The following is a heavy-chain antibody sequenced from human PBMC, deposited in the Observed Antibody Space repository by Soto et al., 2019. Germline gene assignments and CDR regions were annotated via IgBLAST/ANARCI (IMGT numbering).Heavy chain of an antibody. CDR3: ASDATLGPISFLLYY. Sequence: WGSLRLSCAASVFTFSRYGMHWVCQAPGKGLEWVAVIWYDGSNKYYADSVKGRFTISRDNSKNTLYLQMNSLRAEDTAVYYCASDATLGPISFLLYYWGQGTLVTVSS. CDR2: IWYDGSNK. J-gene: IGHJ4*02. D-gene: IGHD2-15*01. CDR1: VFTFSRYG. V-gene: IGHV3-33*01.